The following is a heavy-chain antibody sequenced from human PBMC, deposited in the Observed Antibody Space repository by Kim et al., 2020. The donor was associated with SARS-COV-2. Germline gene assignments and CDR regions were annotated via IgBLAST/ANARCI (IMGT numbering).Heavy chain of an antibody. D-gene: IGHD3-22*01. V-gene: IGHV4-39*01. CDR3: ARRGDYDSSGYYLY. J-gene: IGHJ4*02. Sequence: NPAVKGQVTISVDTSKNQFSRKQSSVTAADTAVYYCARRGDYDSSGYYLYWGQGTLVTVSS.